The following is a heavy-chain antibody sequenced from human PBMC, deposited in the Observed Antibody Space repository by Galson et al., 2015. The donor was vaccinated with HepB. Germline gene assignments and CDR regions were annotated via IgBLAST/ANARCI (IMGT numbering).Heavy chain of an antibody. CDR2: IYYSGST. D-gene: IGHD3-22*01. V-gene: IGHV4-59*01. Sequence: ETLSLTCTVSGGSISSYYWSWIRQPPGKGLEWIGYIYYSGSTNYNPSLKSRVTISVDTSKNQFSLKLSSVTAADTAVYYCARDLRYYYDSSGRRDAFDIWGQGTMVTVSS. J-gene: IGHJ3*02. CDR3: ARDLRYYYDSSGRRDAFDI. CDR1: GGSISSYY.